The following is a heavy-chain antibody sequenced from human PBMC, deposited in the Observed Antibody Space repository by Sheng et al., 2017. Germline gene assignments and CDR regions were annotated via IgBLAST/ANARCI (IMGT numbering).Heavy chain of an antibody. Sequence: DVQLVASGGGLVQPGGSLRLSCAASGFTFKPYWMHWVRQAPGEGFVWVSLIQNDGITSNYADSVKGRFTISRDDAKNTLYLQMNSLRAEDTAVYYCVRDGNGWERPYDYWGQGTQVTV. CDR1: GFTFKPYW. CDR2: IQNDGITS. V-gene: IGHV3-74*01. CDR3: VRDGNGWERPYDY. D-gene: IGHD1-26*01. J-gene: IGHJ4*02.